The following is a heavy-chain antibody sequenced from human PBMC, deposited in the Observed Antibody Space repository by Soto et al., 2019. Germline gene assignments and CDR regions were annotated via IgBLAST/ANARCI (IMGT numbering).Heavy chain of an antibody. CDR1: GFSLSTSGVG. V-gene: IGHV2-5*02. CDR3: AHHSGYDYDYYYYYGMDV. CDR2: IYWDDDK. J-gene: IGHJ6*02. Sequence: QITLKESGPTLVKPTQTLTLTCTFSGFSLSTSGVGVGWIRQPPGKALEWLALIYWDDDKRYSPSLKSRLTITKDTSKNQVVLTMTNMDPVDTATYYCAHHSGYDYDYYYYYGMDVWGQGPTVTVSS. D-gene: IGHD5-12*01.